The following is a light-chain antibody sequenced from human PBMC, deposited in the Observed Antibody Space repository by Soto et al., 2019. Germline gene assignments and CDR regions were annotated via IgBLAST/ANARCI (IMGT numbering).Light chain of an antibody. CDR3: LKAGSFSWT. J-gene: IGKJ1*01. Sequence: DIQMTQSPSSVSASVGDRGTITCRASKVINNLLAWYQQKPGKVPKLLIYYASNLQSGVPSRFSGTGFGTDFTVTISSLQPYDFATYSGLKAGSFSWTYGHGTRVEVK. V-gene: IGKV1D-12*01. CDR1: KVINNL. CDR2: YAS.